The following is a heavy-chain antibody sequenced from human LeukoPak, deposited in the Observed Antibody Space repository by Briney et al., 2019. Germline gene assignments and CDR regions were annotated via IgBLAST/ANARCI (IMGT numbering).Heavy chain of an antibody. CDR1: GFTFSSYS. J-gene: IGHJ4*02. CDR3: ASVGATYFFDY. V-gene: IGHV3-21*01. CDR2: ISSSSSYI. D-gene: IGHD1-26*01. Sequence: GGSLRLSCAASGFTFSSYSMNWVRLAPGKGLEWVSSISSSSSYIYYADSVKGRFTISRDNAKNSLYLQMNSLRAEDTAVYYCASVGATYFFDYWGQGTLVTVSS.